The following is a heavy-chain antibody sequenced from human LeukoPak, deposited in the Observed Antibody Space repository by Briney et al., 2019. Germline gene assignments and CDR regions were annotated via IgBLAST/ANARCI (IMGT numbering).Heavy chain of an antibody. D-gene: IGHD3-22*01. CDR1: GFAFSSQA. J-gene: IGHJ4*02. CDR3: AKYDSSGYYFDY. V-gene: IGHV3-23*01. CDR2: ISDSGSIT. Sequence: GGSLRLSCAASGFAFSSQAMGWVRQAPGKGLEWVSVISDSGSITYYADSVKGRFTISRDNSKNTLCLQMNSLRAEDTAVYYCAKYDSSGYYFDYWGQGTLVTVSS.